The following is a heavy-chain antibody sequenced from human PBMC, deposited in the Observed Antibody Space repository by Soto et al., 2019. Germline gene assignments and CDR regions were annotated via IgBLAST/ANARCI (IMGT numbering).Heavy chain of an antibody. CDR2: ISGSGDST. Sequence: GGSLRLSCAASGFTFSTYAMIWVRQAPGKGLEWVSAISGSGDSTYYADSVKGRFTISRDNSKNTLYLQMCSLRAEDTAIYYCAKDSFINLRGYDSYWGQGTLVTVS. CDR1: GFTFSTYA. J-gene: IGHJ4*02. V-gene: IGHV3-23*01. CDR3: AKDSFINLRGYDSY. D-gene: IGHD5-12*01.